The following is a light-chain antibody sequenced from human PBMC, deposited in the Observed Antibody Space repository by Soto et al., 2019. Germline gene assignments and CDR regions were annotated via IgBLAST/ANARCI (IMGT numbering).Light chain of an antibody. Sequence: EIVMTQPPATLSVSPGEGATLSCRASQSVSSNLAWYQQKPGQAPRLLIYGTSTRATGIPARFSGSGSGTEFTLTISSLQSEDFAVYYCPQYNNWPYTFGQGTKLEIK. V-gene: IGKV3D-15*01. CDR3: PQYNNWPYT. CDR2: GTS. J-gene: IGKJ2*01. CDR1: QSVSSN.